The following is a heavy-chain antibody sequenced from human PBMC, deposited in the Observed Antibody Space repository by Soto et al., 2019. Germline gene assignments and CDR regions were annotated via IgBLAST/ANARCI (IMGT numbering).Heavy chain of an antibody. V-gene: IGHV3-30*18. Sequence: GGSLRLSCAASGFTFSSYGMHWVRQAPGKGLEWVAVISYDGSNKYYADSVKGRFTISRDNSKNTLYLQMNSLRAEDTAVYYCAKGPYNTNYYDSSGYYFDYWGQGT. D-gene: IGHD3-22*01. CDR1: GFTFSSYG. J-gene: IGHJ4*02. CDR2: ISYDGSNK. CDR3: AKGPYNTNYYDSSGYYFDY.